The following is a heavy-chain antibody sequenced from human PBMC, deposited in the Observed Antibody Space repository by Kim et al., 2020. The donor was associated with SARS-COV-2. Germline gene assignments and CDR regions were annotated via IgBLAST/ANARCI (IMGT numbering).Heavy chain of an antibody. D-gene: IGHD6-19*01. Sequence: YNQSLKSRVTISVDTSKNQFSLKLSSVTAADTAVYYCAREALAGNRGAYYWGQGTLVTVSS. J-gene: IGHJ4*02. CDR3: AREALAGNRGAYY. V-gene: IGHV4-39*07.